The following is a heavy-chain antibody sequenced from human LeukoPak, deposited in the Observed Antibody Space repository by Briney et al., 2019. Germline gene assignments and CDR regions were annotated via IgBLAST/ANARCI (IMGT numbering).Heavy chain of an antibody. Sequence: SETLSLTCTVSGGSISSYYWSWIRQPPGKGLEWIGYIYYSGSTNYNPSLKSRVTISVDTSKNQFSLRLNSVTAADTAVYYCARLDNTGNAQTFDYWGQGTLVTVSS. J-gene: IGHJ4*02. V-gene: IGHV4-59*12. CDR1: GGSISSYY. CDR3: ARLDNTGNAQTFDY. CDR2: IYYSGST. D-gene: IGHD2-8*02.